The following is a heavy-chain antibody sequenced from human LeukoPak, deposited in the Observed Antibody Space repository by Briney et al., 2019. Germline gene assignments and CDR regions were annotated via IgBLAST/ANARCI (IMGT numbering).Heavy chain of an antibody. CDR3: ARERKWEWGDWFDP. J-gene: IGHJ5*02. D-gene: IGHD1-26*01. V-gene: IGHV4-59*01. CDR2: TSYSGNT. Sequence: PSETLSLTCIVSGGSICNYYWNWIRQPPGKGLEWIGYTSYSGNTIYNPSHKSRVTISIDPFKNQLSLKVTSVTAADTAVYYCARERKWEWGDWFDPWGQGTLVTVSS. CDR1: GGSICNYY.